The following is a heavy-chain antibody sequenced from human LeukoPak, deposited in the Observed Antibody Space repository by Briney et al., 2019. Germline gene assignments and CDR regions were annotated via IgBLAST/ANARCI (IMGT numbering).Heavy chain of an antibody. V-gene: IGHV1-24*01. CDR1: GYTLTELS. J-gene: IGHJ6*03. CDR3: ARTGLSYYYMDV. Sequence: ASVKVSCKVSGYTLTELSMHWVRQAPGKGLEWMGGFDPEDGETIYAQKFQGRVTMTEDTSTDTAYMELSSLRSEDTAVYYCARTGLSYYYMDVWGKGTTVTVSS. D-gene: IGHD5/OR15-5a*01. CDR2: FDPEDGET.